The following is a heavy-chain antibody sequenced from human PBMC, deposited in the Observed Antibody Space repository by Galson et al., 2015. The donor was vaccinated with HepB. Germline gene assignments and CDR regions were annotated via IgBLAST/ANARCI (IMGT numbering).Heavy chain of an antibody. J-gene: IGHJ4*02. D-gene: IGHD3-22*01. CDR2: IIPLFGSG. CDR3: ARQYDTSGYYAY. V-gene: IGHV1-69*13. Sequence: SVKVSCKASGGTFSSYAISWVRQAPGQGLEWMGGIIPLFGSGNYAQKFRGRVTITADESKTTTYMELSSLTSDDTAVYYCARQYDTSGYYAYWGQGTLVTVSS. CDR1: GGTFSSYA.